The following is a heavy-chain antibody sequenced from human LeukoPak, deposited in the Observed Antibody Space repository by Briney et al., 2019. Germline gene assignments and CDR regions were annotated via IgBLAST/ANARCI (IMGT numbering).Heavy chain of an antibody. CDR1: GFTFSSYA. CDR2: ISGSGGST. V-gene: IGHV3-23*01. D-gene: IGHD3-22*01. CDR3: AKDSPVEYYYDSSGYYDY. J-gene: IGHJ4*02. Sequence: PGGSLRLSCAASGFTFSSYAMSWVRQAPGKGLEWVSAISGSGGSTYYADSVKGRFTIFRDNSKNTLYLQMNSLRAEDTAVYYCAKDSPVEYYYDSSGYYDYWGQGTLVTVSS.